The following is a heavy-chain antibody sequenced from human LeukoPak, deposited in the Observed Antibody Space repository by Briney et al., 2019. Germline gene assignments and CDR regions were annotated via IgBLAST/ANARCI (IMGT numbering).Heavy chain of an antibody. Sequence: GGSLRLSCAASGFTFSSYAMHWVRQAPGKGLEWVAVISYDGSNKYYADSVKGRFTISRGNSKNTLYLQMNSLRAEDTAVYYCARAAYSSSWYRAYYYYYYMDVWGKGTTVTVSS. CDR2: ISYDGSNK. V-gene: IGHV3-30*04. J-gene: IGHJ6*03. CDR1: GFTFSSYA. CDR3: ARAAYSSSWYRAYYYYYYMDV. D-gene: IGHD6-13*01.